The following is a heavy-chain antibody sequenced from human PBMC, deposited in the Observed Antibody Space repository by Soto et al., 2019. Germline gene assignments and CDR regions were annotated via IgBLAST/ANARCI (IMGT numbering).Heavy chain of an antibody. D-gene: IGHD6-13*01. V-gene: IGHV3-21*01. Sequence: GGSLRLSCAASGFTFSSYSMNWVRQAPGKGLEWVSSISSSSSYIYYADSVKGRFTISRDNAKNSLYLQMNSLRAEDTAVYYCARSQHLAAAGDFDYWGQGTLVTVSS. CDR2: ISSSSSYI. CDR1: GFTFSSYS. J-gene: IGHJ4*02. CDR3: ARSQHLAAAGDFDY.